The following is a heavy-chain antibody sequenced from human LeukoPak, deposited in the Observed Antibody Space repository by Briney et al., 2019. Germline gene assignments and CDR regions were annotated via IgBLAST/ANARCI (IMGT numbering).Heavy chain of an antibody. CDR1: GFNFSTYG. Sequence: GGSLRLSCAASGFNFSTYGIHWVRQAPGKGLEWVAVIWYDGSIKNYADSVKGRFTISRDNSKNTVYLQMDSLRAEDTALYYCARGYSRAAFDIWGQGTVVAVSS. V-gene: IGHV3-33*01. CDR2: IWYDGSIK. J-gene: IGHJ3*02. CDR3: ARGYSRAAFDI. D-gene: IGHD2-15*01.